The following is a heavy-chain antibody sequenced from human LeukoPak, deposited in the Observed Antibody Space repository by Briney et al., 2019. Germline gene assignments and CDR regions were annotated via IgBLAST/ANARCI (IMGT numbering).Heavy chain of an antibody. CDR2: ISAYNGNT. CDR1: GYTFTNYG. CDR3: ARVLGTDRVAKINNY. V-gene: IGHV1-18*01. J-gene: IGHJ4*02. Sequence: GSVKVSCKASGYTFTNYGISWVRQAPGQGLEWMGWISAYNGNTNYAQKLQGRVTMTTDTSTSTAYMELRSLRSDDTAVYYCARVLGTDRVAKINNYWGKGTLVTVS. D-gene: IGHD5-24*01.